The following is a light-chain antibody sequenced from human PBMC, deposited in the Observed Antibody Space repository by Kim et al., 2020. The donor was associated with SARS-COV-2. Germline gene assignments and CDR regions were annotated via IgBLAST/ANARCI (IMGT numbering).Light chain of an antibody. CDR3: KQDKSHPYT. J-gene: IGKJ2*01. CDR1: QSVSSW. V-gene: IGKV1-5*03. Sequence: DIQMTQSPSTLSASVGDRVTITCRASQSVSSWLAWYQQKPGKAPKLLIYKASTLEGGVPSRFSGRGSGTEFTLTINSLQPDDFATYYRKQDKSHPYTFGKGTKLEI. CDR2: KAS.